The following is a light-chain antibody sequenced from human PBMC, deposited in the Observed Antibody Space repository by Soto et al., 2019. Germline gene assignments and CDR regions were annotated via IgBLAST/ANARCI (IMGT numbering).Light chain of an antibody. CDR3: QSFDSRLSAPV. V-gene: IGLV1-40*01. CDR1: RSNVGANYD. CDR2: ANN. Sequence: QSVLTQPPSVSGAPGQTITISCTGSRSNVGANYDVHWYQVLPGAGPRLLIYANNNRPSGVPDRFSGSKSGTSASLAITGLQGDDEADYYCQSFDSRLSAPVFGGGTKLTVL. J-gene: IGLJ2*01.